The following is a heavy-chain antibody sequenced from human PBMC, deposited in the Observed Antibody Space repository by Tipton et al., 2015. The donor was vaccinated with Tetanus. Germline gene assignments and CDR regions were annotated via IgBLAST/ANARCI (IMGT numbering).Heavy chain of an antibody. V-gene: IGHV3-21*06. D-gene: IGHD2-2*02. CDR1: GVTFGNNA. CDR3: ATGNTLDY. CDR2: ISSTSSYI. J-gene: IGHJ4*02. Sequence: SLRLSCAASGVTFGNNAMYWVRQAPGKGLEWVASISSTSSYIYYADSMKGRFTVSRDNSKNSLHLQVNSLRGEDTAVYYCATGNTLDYWGQGTLVTVSS.